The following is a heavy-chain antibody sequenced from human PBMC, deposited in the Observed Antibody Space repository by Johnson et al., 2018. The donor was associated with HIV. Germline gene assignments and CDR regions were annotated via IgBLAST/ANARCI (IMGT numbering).Heavy chain of an antibody. J-gene: IGHJ3*02. Sequence: VQLVESGGGLVQPGGSLRLSCAASGFTFSHYSVTWVRQAPGQGLEWVADINPDGSDTYYVDSVKGRFTISRDNAKNSLYLQMNSLRAEDTAVDYCARDQWGSSWTNDAFDIWGQGTMVSVSS. V-gene: IGHV3-7*01. CDR2: INPDGSDT. CDR3: ARDQWGSSWTNDAFDI. D-gene: IGHD6-13*01. CDR1: GFTFSHYS.